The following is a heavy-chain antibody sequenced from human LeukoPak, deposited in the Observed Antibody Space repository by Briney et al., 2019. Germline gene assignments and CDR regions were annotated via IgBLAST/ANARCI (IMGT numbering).Heavy chain of an antibody. CDR3: ARVQDGSSWYEYFQH. V-gene: IGHV3-13*01. J-gene: IGHJ1*01. Sequence: PGGSLRLSCAASGFTFSSYDMHWVRQATGKGLEWVSAIGTAGDTYYPGSVKGRFTISRENAKNSLYLQMNSLRAGDTAVYYCARVQDGSSWYEYFQHWGQGTLVTVSS. D-gene: IGHD6-13*01. CDR1: GFTFSSYD. CDR2: IGTAGDT.